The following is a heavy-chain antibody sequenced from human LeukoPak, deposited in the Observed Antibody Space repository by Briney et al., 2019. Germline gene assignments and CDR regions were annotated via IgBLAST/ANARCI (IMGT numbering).Heavy chain of an antibody. J-gene: IGHJ4*02. CDR1: GGSISSYY. CDR2: IYTSGST. Sequence: PSETLSLTCTVSGGSISSYYWSWIRQPAGKGLEWIGRIYTSGSTNYNPSLKSRVTMSVDTSKNQFSLKLSSVTAADTVVYYCARSGPYYYGSGSYYPDYWGQGTLVTVSS. D-gene: IGHD3-10*01. V-gene: IGHV4-4*07. CDR3: ARSGPYYYGSGSYYPDY.